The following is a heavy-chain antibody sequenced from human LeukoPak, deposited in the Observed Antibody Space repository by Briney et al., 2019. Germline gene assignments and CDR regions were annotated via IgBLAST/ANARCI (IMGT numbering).Heavy chain of an antibody. D-gene: IGHD3-22*01. J-gene: IGHJ4*02. CDR3: ARMSGRESSGYYFDY. Sequence: SETLSLTCTVSGGSVNSGDYYWSWIRQHPGKGLEWIGYIYYSGSTYYNPSLKSRLTISVDTSKNHFSLKLSSVTAADTAVYYCARMSGRESSGYYFDYWGQGTLATVSS. CDR1: GGSVNSGDYY. V-gene: IGHV4-31*03. CDR2: IYYSGST.